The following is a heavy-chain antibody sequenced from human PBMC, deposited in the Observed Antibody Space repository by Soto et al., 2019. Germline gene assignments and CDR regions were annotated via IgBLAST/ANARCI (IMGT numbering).Heavy chain of an antibody. J-gene: IGHJ4*02. CDR3: AKAKGRITMIVVVLDY. CDR2: ISGSGGST. CDR1: GFTFSSYA. V-gene: IGHV3-23*01. Sequence: GGSLRLSCAASGFTFSSYAMSWVRQAPGNGLEWVSAISGSGGSTYYADSVKGRFTISRDNSKNTLYLQMNSLRAEDTAVYYCAKAKGRITMIVVVLDYWGQGTLVTVSS. D-gene: IGHD3-22*01.